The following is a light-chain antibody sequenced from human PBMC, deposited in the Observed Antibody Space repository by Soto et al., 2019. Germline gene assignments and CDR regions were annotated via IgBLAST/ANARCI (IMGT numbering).Light chain of an antibody. Sequence: QSVLTQAPSMSAAPGQNVTISCSGSKYNIGYNHVSWYQQVPGTAPKVLIHGSDKRPPEIPDRFSGSKSGTSATLGITGLQAGDEADYYCGTWDNSLNVVLFGGGTKLTVL. J-gene: IGLJ2*01. V-gene: IGLV1-51*01. CDR2: GSD. CDR3: GTWDNSLNVVL. CDR1: KYNIGYNH.